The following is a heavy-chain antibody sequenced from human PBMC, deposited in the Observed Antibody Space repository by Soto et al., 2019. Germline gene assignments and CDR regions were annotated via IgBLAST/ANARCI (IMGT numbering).Heavy chain of an antibody. CDR1: GGSISGYY. D-gene: IGHD3-3*01. CDR2: IYSSGST. V-gene: IGHV4-59*12. J-gene: IGHJ5*02. Sequence: PSETLSLTCTVSGGSISGYYWSWIRQPPGKGLQWIGYIYSSGSTNYNPSLKSRVTISVDTSKNQFSLKLSSVTAADTAVYYCGRWWSGSRQGYDPWGQGTLVTVSS. CDR3: GRWWSGSRQGYDP.